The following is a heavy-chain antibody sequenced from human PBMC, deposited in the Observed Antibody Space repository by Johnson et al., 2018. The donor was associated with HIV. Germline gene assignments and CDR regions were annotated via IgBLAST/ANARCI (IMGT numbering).Heavy chain of an antibody. V-gene: IGHV3-7*02. J-gene: IGHJ3*02. D-gene: IGHD1-26*01. CDR2: IKQDGSEK. CDR1: GFTFSSYW. Sequence: AQLVESGGGLVQPGGSLRLSCAASGFTFSSYWMSWVRQAPGKGLEWVANIKQDGSEKYYVDSVKGRFTISRDNSKNTLYLQMNSLRAEDTAVYYWASLIQWEPHSFDICGQGTMVTVSS. CDR3: ASLIQWEPHSFDI.